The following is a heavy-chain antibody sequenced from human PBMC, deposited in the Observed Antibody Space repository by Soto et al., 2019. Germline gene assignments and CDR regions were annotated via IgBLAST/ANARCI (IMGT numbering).Heavy chain of an antibody. D-gene: IGHD3-10*02. V-gene: IGHV3-74*03. Sequence: EVQLVESGGGLVQPGGSLRLSCAASEFTFSGRSVHWVRQAPGKGLVWVSGIDKVGTDSTYADSVKGRFTSSRDNAKNTVDLKMNRLRVEDTAVYYCARGLFGPDVWGKGNTVTVSS. CDR1: EFTFSGRS. CDR3: ARGLFGPDV. CDR2: IDKVGTDS. J-gene: IGHJ6*03.